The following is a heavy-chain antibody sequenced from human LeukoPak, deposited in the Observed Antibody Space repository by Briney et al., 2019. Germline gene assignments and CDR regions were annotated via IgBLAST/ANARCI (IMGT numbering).Heavy chain of an antibody. Sequence: PGRSLRLSCAASGFTFSSYGMHCVRQAPGKGLEWVAVIWYDGSNKYYADSVKGRFTISRDNSKNTLYLQMNSLRAEDTAVYYCARLPSYGGNSIFDYWGQGTLVTVSS. CDR1: GFTFSSYG. CDR3: ARLPSYGGNSIFDY. D-gene: IGHD4-23*01. CDR2: IWYDGSNK. J-gene: IGHJ4*02. V-gene: IGHV3-33*01.